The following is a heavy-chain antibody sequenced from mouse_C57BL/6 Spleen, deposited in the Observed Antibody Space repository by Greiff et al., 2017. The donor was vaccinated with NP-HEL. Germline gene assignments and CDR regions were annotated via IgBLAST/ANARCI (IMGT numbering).Heavy chain of an antibody. D-gene: IGHD2-4*01. CDR2: IYPRDGST. CDR3: ARTIYYDYDDGYYFDY. V-gene: IGHV1-78*01. CDR1: GYTFTDHT. J-gene: IGHJ2*01. Sequence: VQLQQSDAELVKPGASVKISCKVSGYTFTDHTIHWMKQRPEQGLEWIGYIYPRDGSTKYNEKFKGKATLTADKSSSTAYMQLNSLTSEDSAVYFCARTIYYDYDDGYYFDYWGQGTTLTVSS.